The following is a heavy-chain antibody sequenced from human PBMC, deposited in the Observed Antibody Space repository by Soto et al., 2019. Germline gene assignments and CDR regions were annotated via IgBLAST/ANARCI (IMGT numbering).Heavy chain of an antibody. J-gene: IGHJ4*02. CDR2: TYYRSKWYN. CDR3: AIGSTYSGEFDS. V-gene: IGHV6-1*01. D-gene: IGHD1-26*01. Sequence: PSQTLSLTCAISGDSVSSNSAAWNWIRQSPSRGLEWLGRTYYRSKWYNDYAVSVKSRITINPDTSKNQFSLQLNSVTPEDTAVYFCAIGSTYSGEFDSWGPGTLVTVSS. CDR1: GDSVSSNSAA.